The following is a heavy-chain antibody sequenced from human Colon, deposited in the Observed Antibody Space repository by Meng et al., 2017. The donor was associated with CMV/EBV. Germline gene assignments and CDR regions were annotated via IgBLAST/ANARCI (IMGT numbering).Heavy chain of an antibody. Sequence: GESLKISCAASGFTFDEYAMHWVRQAPGKGLEWVSLISWDGGSTYYADSVKGRFTISRDNSKNSLYLQMNSLRAEDTALYYCAKDGGEGATTSYFDYWGQGTLVTVSS. J-gene: IGHJ4*02. D-gene: IGHD1-26*01. CDR2: ISWDGGST. V-gene: IGHV3-43D*03. CDR1: GFTFDEYA. CDR3: AKDGGEGATTSYFDY.